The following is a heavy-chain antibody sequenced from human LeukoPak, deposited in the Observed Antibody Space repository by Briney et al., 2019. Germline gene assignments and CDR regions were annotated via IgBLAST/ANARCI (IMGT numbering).Heavy chain of an antibody. V-gene: IGHV3-21*01. CDR2: ISSSSNYI. D-gene: IGHD3-3*01. J-gene: IGHJ3*02. Sequence: PGGSLRLSCGASGFTFSSYSMNWVRQAPGKGLEWVSSISSSSNYIYYADSVKGRFTISRDNAKNSLYLQMNSLRAEDTAVYYCARDTVSSIFGVVDPGAFDIWGQGTMVTVSS. CDR1: GFTFSSYS. CDR3: ARDTVSSIFGVVDPGAFDI.